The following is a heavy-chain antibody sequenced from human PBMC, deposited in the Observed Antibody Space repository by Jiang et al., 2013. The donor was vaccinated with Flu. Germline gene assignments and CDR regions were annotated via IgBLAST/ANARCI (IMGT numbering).Heavy chain of an antibody. D-gene: IGHD3-22*01. Sequence: KPTQTLTLTCTFSGFSLSTSGMCVSWIRQPPGKALEWLARIDWDDDKYYSTSLKTRLTISKDTSKNQVVLTMTNMDPVDTATYYCARRYYYDSSGYYYFDYWGQGTLVTVSS. V-gene: IGHV2-70*11. CDR3: ARRYYYDSSGYYYFDY. J-gene: IGHJ4*02. CDR1: GFSLSTSGMC. CDR2: IDWDDDK.